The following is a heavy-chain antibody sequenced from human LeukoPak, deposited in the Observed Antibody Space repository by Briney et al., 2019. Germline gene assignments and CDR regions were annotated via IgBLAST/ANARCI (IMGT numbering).Heavy chain of an antibody. CDR3: ARDRRYYYYYYMDV. Sequence: SETLSLTCAVYGGSFSGYYWSWIRQPPGKGLEWIGEINHSGSTNYNPSLKSRVTISVDTSKNQFSLKLSSVTAADTAVYYCARDRRYYYYYYMDVWGKGTTVAVSS. V-gene: IGHV4-34*01. J-gene: IGHJ6*03. CDR1: GGSFSGYY. CDR2: INHSGST.